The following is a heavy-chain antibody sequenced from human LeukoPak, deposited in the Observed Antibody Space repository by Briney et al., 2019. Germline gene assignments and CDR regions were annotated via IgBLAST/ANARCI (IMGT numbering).Heavy chain of an antibody. Sequence: GASVKVSCKVSGYTLTELSMHWVRQAPGKGLEWMGGFDPEDGETIYAQKFQGRVTMTEDTSTDTAYMELSSLRSEDTAVYYCATRSVSSGVRGYDILIGYYKTDPSVNYFDYWGQGTLVTVSS. V-gene: IGHV1-24*01. CDR2: FDPEDGET. J-gene: IGHJ4*02. D-gene: IGHD3-9*01. CDR1: GYTLTELS. CDR3: ATRSVSSGVRGYDILIGYYKTDPSVNYFDY.